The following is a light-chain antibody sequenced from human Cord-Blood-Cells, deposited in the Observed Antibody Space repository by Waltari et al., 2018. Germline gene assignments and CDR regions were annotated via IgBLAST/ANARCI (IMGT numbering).Light chain of an antibody. J-gene: IGLJ3*02. V-gene: IGLV2-14*01. CDR1: SSDVGGYNY. CDR2: DVS. Sequence: QSALTQPASVSGSPGQSITISCTGTSSDVGGYNYVSWYQQHPGKAPKRMIYDVSKRPSGVSNRFSGSKSGNTASLTISGLQAEDEADYYCSSYTSSSTWVFGGATKLTVL. CDR3: SSYTSSSTWV.